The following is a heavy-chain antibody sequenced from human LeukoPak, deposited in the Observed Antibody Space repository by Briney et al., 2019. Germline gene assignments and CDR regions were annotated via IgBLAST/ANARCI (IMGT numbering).Heavy chain of an antibody. J-gene: IGHJ5*02. Sequence: ASETLSLTCAVYGGSFSGYYWSWIRQSPGKGLEWIGEINHSESTNYNPSLKSRVTVSLDTSKNQFSLKLTSVTAADTAVYYCATRPDITSTGPGWFDPWGQGTLVTVSS. D-gene: IGHD6-13*01. V-gene: IGHV4-34*01. CDR1: GGSFSGYY. CDR3: ATRPDITSTGPGWFDP. CDR2: INHSEST.